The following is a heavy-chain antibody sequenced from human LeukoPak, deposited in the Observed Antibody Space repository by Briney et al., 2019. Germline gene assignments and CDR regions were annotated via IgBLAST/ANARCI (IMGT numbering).Heavy chain of an antibody. D-gene: IGHD4-23*01. CDR3: ARDDTTVVNSGGAFDI. J-gene: IGHJ3*02. V-gene: IGHV4-59*01. CDR1: GGSISGYY. CDR2: VYYSGST. Sequence: PSETLSLTRTVSGGSISGYYWSWIRQPPGKGLEWIGYVYYSGSTNYNPSLKSRVTISVDTSKNQFSLKLSSVTAADTAVYYCARDDTTVVNSGGAFDIWGQGTMVTVSS.